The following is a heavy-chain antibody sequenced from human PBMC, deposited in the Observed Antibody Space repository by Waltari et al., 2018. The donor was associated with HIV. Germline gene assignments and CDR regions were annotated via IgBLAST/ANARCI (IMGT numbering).Heavy chain of an antibody. CDR1: GFTFSSYG. V-gene: IGHV3-30*18. J-gene: IGHJ4*02. CDR2: ISYDGSNK. D-gene: IGHD1-1*01. CDR3: AKGYNLTELDY. Sequence: QVQLVESGGGVVQPGRSLRLSCAASGFTFSSYGMHWVRQAPGKGLEWVAVISYDGSNKYYADSVKGRFTISRDNSKNTLYLQMNSLRAEDTAVYYCAKGYNLTELDYWGQGTLVTVSS.